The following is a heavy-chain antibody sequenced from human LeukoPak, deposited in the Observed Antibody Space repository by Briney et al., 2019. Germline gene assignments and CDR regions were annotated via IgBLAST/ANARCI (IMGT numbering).Heavy chain of an antibody. J-gene: IGHJ4*02. CDR1: GFTFSSYA. CDR3: AKSLRTHLRFLEWSAQWVLDY. CDR2: ISGSGGST. D-gene: IGHD3-3*01. Sequence: GGSLRLSCAASGFTFSSYAMSWVRQAPGKGLEWVSAISGSGGSTYYADSVKGRFTISRDNSKNTLYLQMNSLRAEDTAVYYCAKSLRTHLRFLEWSAQWVLDYWGQGTLVTVSS. V-gene: IGHV3-23*01.